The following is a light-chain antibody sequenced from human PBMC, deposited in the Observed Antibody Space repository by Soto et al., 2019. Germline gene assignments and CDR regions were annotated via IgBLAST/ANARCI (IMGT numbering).Light chain of an antibody. J-gene: IGLJ1*01. Sequence: QSVLTQPASVSGSPGQSITISCTGTSSDVGCYNYVSWYQQHPGKDPKLMIYDVSNRPSGVSNRFSGSKSGNTAALTISGLQAEDEADYYCSSYTSSSTLHYVFGTGTKLTVL. V-gene: IGLV2-14*01. CDR3: SSYTSSSTLHYV. CDR1: SSDVGCYNY. CDR2: DVS.